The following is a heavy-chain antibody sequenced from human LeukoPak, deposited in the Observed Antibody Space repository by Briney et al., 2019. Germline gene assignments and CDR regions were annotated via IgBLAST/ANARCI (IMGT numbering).Heavy chain of an antibody. Sequence: SETLSITCTVSGGSISSSSYYWGWIRQTPGKGLEWIGSIFYSGITNYNPSLKSRVTISVDTSKNQFSLKLSSVTAADTAVYYCARRRGFYAGSNYYSFFDYWGQGTLVTVSS. CDR3: ARRRGFYAGSNYYSFFDY. V-gene: IGHV4-39*01. CDR1: GGSISSSSYY. D-gene: IGHD3-22*01. CDR2: IFYSGIT. J-gene: IGHJ4*02.